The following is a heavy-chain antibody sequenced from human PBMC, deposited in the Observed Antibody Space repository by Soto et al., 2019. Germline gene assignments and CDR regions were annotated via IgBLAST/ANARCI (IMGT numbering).Heavy chain of an antibody. CDR3: ARIHFGDEPSYYYYGMDV. CDR2: IYYTGST. V-gene: IGHV4-30-4*01. D-gene: IGHD4-17*01. J-gene: IGHJ6*02. CDR1: GGSFSSGDYY. Sequence: TSETLSLTCTVSGGSFSSGDYYWSWVRQPPGKGLEWIGYIYYTGSTFNNPSLKSRVSISIDTPKTQFSLKLSSVTAADTAVYYCARIHFGDEPSYYYYGMDVWGQGTTVTVSS.